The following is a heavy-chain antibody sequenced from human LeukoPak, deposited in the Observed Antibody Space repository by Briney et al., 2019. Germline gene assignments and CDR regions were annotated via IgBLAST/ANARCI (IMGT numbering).Heavy chain of an antibody. V-gene: IGHV1-2*02. D-gene: IGHD5-18*01. J-gene: IGHJ4*02. Sequence: GASVKVSCKASGYTFTGYYMHWVRQAPGQGLEWMGWINPNSGGTNYAQKFQGRVTMTRDTSISTAYMELSRLRSDDTAVYYCARESTAPGLNFDYWGQGTLVTVSS. CDR2: INPNSGGT. CDR3: ARESTAPGLNFDY. CDR1: GYTFTGYY.